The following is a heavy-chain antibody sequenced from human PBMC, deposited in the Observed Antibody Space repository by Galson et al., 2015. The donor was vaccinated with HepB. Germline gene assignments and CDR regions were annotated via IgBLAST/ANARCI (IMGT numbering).Heavy chain of an antibody. CDR3: ARWRWRMGNFAFDL. Sequence: SLRLSCAASGFTFRTYWMSWVRQAPGKGLEWVANRKQGESEKDFVDSVKGRFTISRDNSNNSQFLQMNSLRVEDTAVYYCARWRWRMGNFAFDLWGQGTMFTVSS. CDR1: GFTFRTYW. D-gene: IGHD1-7*01. J-gene: IGHJ3*01. CDR2: RKQGESEK. V-gene: IGHV3-7*01.